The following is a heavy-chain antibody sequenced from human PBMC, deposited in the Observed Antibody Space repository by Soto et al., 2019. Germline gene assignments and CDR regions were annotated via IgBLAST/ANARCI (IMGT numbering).Heavy chain of an antibody. CDR2: ITETGGDT. V-gene: IGHV3-23*01. CDR3: KKESYDRHQMDV. D-gene: IGHD3-3*01. J-gene: IGHJ6*02. Sequence: GGSLRLSCAASGFTFSNFVMRWVRQTPGKGLEWVSTITETGGDTYYTDSVKGRFTISRDNSKNTLYLQMSSLRAEDTALYYCKKESYDRHQMDVWGQGTTVTVSS. CDR1: GFTFSNFV.